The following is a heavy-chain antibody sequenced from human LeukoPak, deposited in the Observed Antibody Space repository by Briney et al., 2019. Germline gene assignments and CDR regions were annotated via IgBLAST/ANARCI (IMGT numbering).Heavy chain of an antibody. CDR3: ARDRSGSSY. D-gene: IGHD3-10*01. CDR1: GGSISSGSYY. CDR2: IYTSGST. Sequence: SETLSLTCAVFGGSISSGSYYWSWIRQPAGKGLEWIGRIYTSGSTNYNPSLKSRVTISVDTSKNQFSLKLSSVTAADTAVYYCARDRSGSSYWGQGTLVTVSS. J-gene: IGHJ4*02. V-gene: IGHV4-61*02.